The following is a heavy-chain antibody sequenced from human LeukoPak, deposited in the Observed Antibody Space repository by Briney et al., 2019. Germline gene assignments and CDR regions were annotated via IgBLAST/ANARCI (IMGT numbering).Heavy chain of an antibody. V-gene: IGHV4-61*02. CDR1: GGSISSGSYY. Sequence: ASETLSLTCTVSGGSISSGSYYWSRIRQPAGKGLEWIGRIYTSGSTNYNPSLKSRVTISVDTSKNQFSLKLSSVTAADTAVYYCARENYDFWSGYYFSPWGQGTLVTVSS. D-gene: IGHD3-3*01. CDR2: IYTSGST. CDR3: ARENYDFWSGYYFSP. J-gene: IGHJ5*02.